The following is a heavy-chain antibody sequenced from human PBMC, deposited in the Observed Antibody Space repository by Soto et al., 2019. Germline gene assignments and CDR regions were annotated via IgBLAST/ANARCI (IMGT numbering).Heavy chain of an antibody. V-gene: IGHV3-30-3*01. J-gene: IGHJ6*02. CDR1: GFTFSSYA. Sequence: GESLKISCAASGFTFSSYAMHWVRQAPGKGLEWVAVISYDGSNKYYADSVKGRFTISRDNSKNTLYLQMNSLRAEDTAVYYCARESSGSYYYYYYGMDVWGQGTTVTVSS. D-gene: IGHD1-26*01. CDR3: ARESSGSYYYYYYGMDV. CDR2: ISYDGSNK.